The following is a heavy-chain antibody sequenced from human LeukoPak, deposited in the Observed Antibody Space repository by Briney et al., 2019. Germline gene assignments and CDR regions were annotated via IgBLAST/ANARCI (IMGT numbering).Heavy chain of an antibody. Sequence: PSETLSLTCTVSGGSVSSGSYYWSWIRQPPGKGLEWIGYIYYSGSTNYNPSLKSRVTISVDTSKNQFSPKLSSVTAADTAVYYCARGGGKWLRRIGFDYWGQGTLVTVSS. CDR3: ARGGGKWLRRIGFDY. D-gene: IGHD5-12*01. V-gene: IGHV4-61*01. CDR1: GGSVSSGSYY. CDR2: IYYSGST. J-gene: IGHJ4*02.